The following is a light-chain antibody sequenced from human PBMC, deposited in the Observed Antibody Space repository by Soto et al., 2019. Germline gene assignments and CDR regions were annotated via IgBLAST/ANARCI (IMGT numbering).Light chain of an antibody. CDR2: VAS. J-gene: IGKJ1*01. CDR3: QQYGSSPRT. V-gene: IGKV3-20*01. Sequence: EIVLTQSPGTLSLSPGERATLSCRASQSVSSYLAWYQQKPGQAPRLLIYVASSRATGIPDRFSGSGSGTDFTLTISRLEPEDFAVYYCQQYGSSPRTFGQGTKVEI. CDR1: QSVSSY.